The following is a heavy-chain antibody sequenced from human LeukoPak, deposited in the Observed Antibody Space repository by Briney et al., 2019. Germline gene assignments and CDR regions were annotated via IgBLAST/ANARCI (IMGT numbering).Heavy chain of an antibody. Sequence: PGSPLRLSCAASGFICRSNGKHWVRDAPFKKLEWLAVIWHDGSNQYYADSVKGRFTISRDNSKNTLYLQMNSLRVEDTAVYYCARDGSDYDLDYWGQGTLVTVSS. V-gene: IGHV3-33*01. CDR2: IWHDGSNQ. J-gene: IGHJ4*02. CDR3: ARDGSDYDLDY. D-gene: IGHD4-17*01. CDR1: GFICRSNG.